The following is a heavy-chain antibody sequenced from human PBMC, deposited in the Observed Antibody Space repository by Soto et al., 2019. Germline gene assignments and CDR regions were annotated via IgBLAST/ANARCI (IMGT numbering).Heavy chain of an antibody. CDR1: GFTFSSYA. V-gene: IGHV3-23*01. CDR2: ISGSGGST. J-gene: IGHJ4*02. D-gene: IGHD3-3*01. Sequence: GGSLRLSCAASGFTFSSYAMSWVRQAPGKGLEWVSAISGSGGSTYYADSVKGRFTISRDNSKNTLYLQMNSLRAEDTAVYYCAKDMRYYDFWSGYHQDSDYWGQGTLVTVSS. CDR3: AKDMRYYDFWSGYHQDSDY.